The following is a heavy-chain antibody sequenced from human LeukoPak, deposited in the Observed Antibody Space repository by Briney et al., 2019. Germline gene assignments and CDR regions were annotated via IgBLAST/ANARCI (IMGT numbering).Heavy chain of an antibody. V-gene: IGHV1-2*06. J-gene: IGHJ4*02. CDR2: INPNSGGT. Sequence: VASVTVSCKASGYTFTGYYMHWVRQAPGQGLEWMGRINPNSGGTNYAQMFQGRVTVTRDTSISTAYMELSWLRSGDTAVYYCARDWGTYCSGGSCYSDFYYFDYWGQGTLVTVSS. D-gene: IGHD2-15*01. CDR3: ARDWGTYCSGGSCYSDFYYFDY. CDR1: GYTFTGYY.